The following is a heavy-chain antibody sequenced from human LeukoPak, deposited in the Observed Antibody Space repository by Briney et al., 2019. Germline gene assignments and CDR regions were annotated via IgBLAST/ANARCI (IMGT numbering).Heavy chain of an antibody. CDR3: ARGVRGYSYGRGFDY. D-gene: IGHD5-18*01. V-gene: IGHV1-2*02. Sequence: ASVKVSCKASGGTFSSYAISWVRQAPGQGLEWMGWINPNSGGTNYAQKFQGRVTMTRDTSISTAYMELSRLRSDDTAVYYCARGVRGYSYGRGFDYWGQGTLVTVSS. J-gene: IGHJ4*02. CDR2: INPNSGGT. CDR1: GGTFSSYA.